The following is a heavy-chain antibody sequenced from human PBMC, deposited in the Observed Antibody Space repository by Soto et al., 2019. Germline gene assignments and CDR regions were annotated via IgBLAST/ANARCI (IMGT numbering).Heavy chain of an antibody. V-gene: IGHV4-39*01. CDR1: GGSISSSSYY. CDR3: VTSRTGYYKYFDY. D-gene: IGHD3-9*01. CDR2: IYYSGKT. J-gene: IGHJ4*02. Sequence: QLQLQESGPGLVKPSETLSLTCSVSGGSISSSSYYWGWIRQPPGKGLEWIGNIYYSGKTYYTPSLKSRVTISVDTSKNQFSLKLTSVTAADTAVYYCVTSRTGYYKYFDYWGQGTLVTVSS.